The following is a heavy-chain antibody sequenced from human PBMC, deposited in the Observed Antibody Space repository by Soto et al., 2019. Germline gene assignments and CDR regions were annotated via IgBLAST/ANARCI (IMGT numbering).Heavy chain of an antibody. D-gene: IGHD2-2*01. V-gene: IGHV1-3*01. CDR3: ARAACSSTSCYNYYAYGMDV. Sequence: ASVKVSCKASGYTFTTYSMHWVRQAPGQRLEWMGWIHAGNGNTEHSQKFQGRVTITRDTSASTAYLELGSLRSEDTAVYYCARAACSSTSCYNYYAYGMDVWGQGTTVTVSS. J-gene: IGHJ6*02. CDR1: GYTFTTYS. CDR2: IHAGNGNT.